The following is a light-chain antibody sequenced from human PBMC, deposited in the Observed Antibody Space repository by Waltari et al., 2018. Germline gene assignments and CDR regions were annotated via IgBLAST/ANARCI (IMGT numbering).Light chain of an antibody. J-gene: IGLJ2*01. CDR2: EVS. Sequence: QSALTQPASVSGSPGQSITISCPGTSSDVGGYNYVSWYQQHPGKAPKLMIYEVSNRPSGVSNRFSGSKSGNTASLTISGLQAEDEADYYCSSYTSSSTLPVFGGGTKLTVL. CDR3: SSYTSSSTLPV. V-gene: IGLV2-14*01. CDR1: SSDVGGYNY.